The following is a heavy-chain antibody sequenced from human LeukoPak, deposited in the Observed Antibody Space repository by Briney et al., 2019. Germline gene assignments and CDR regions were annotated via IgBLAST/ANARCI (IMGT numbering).Heavy chain of an antibody. CDR3: ARGVEVGNFDY. D-gene: IGHD2-15*01. V-gene: IGHV3-30*03. CDR1: GFTFSSYG. CDR2: ISYDGSNK. J-gene: IGHJ4*02. Sequence: PGGSLRLSCAASGFTFSSYGMHWVRQAPGKGLEWVAVISYDGSNKYYADSVKGRFTISRDNSKNMLYLQMNSLRAEDTAVYYCARGVEVGNFDYWGQGTLVTVSS.